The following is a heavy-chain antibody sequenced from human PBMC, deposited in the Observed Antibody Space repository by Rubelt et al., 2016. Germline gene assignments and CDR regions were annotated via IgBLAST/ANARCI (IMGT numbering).Heavy chain of an antibody. J-gene: IGHJ5*02. CDR3: ARHYSSTWANWFDP. CDR1: GGSISSYY. D-gene: IGHD6-13*01. V-gene: IGHV4-59*01. CDR2: IYYSGSA. Sequence: VQLQESGPGLVKPSETLSLTCTVSGGSISSYYWSWIRQPPGKGLEWIGYIYYSGSANYNPSLKSRVTISVDTSKNQFSLKLSSVTAADTAVYYCARHYSSTWANWFDPWGQGTLVTVSP.